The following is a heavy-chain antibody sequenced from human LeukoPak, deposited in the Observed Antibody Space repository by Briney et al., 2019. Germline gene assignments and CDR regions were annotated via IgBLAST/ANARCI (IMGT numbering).Heavy chain of an antibody. CDR1: GGSISSYY. D-gene: IGHD2-15*01. V-gene: IGHV4-59*08. Sequence: PSETLSLTCTVSGGSISSYYWSWIRQPPGKGLEWIGYIYYSGSTNYNPSLKSRVTISVDKSKNQFYLKLSSVTAADTAVYYCARSDCSGGSCMNNWGQGTPVTVSS. J-gene: IGHJ4*02. CDR2: IYYSGST. CDR3: ARSDCSGGSCMNN.